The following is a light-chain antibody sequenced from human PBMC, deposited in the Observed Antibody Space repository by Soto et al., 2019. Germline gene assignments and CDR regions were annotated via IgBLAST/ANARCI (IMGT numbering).Light chain of an antibody. Sequence: DIQMTQSPSSLSASVGDRVTITCRASQDISNFLAWFQQKPGKAPKSLIYAAADLLSGVPSKFSGSGSGTDFTLTISDLQPEESATYFCQQYRTFPLTFGGGTKVEIK. CDR1: QDISNF. J-gene: IGKJ4*01. V-gene: IGKV1-16*02. CDR3: QQYRTFPLT. CDR2: AAA.